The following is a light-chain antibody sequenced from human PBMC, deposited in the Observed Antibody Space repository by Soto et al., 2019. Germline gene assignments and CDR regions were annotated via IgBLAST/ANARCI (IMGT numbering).Light chain of an antibody. CDR3: QQYHTFPVT. Sequence: DIQMTQSPSSLSASVGDTVTITCRASQGINNFLAWFQQKPGKAPKSLIYGASTLQSGVPSNFSGSGPDTDFTLTISSLQPEDSATYFCQQYHTFPVTFGGGTKVEIK. J-gene: IGKJ4*01. CDR1: QGINNF. V-gene: IGKV1-16*02. CDR2: GAS.